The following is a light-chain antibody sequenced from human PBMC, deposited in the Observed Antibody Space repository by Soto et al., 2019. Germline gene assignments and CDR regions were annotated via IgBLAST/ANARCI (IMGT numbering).Light chain of an antibody. CDR1: NSDVGAYNF. CDR2: EVT. CDR3: GSHAGNSNVV. V-gene: IGLV2-8*01. Sequence: QSALTQPASVSGSPGQSVTISCTGTNSDVGAYNFVSWYQQHPGKAPKVMIYEVTKRPSGVPDRFSGSKSGNTASLTVSGLQAEDEADYYCGSHAGNSNVVFGGGTKLTVL. J-gene: IGLJ3*02.